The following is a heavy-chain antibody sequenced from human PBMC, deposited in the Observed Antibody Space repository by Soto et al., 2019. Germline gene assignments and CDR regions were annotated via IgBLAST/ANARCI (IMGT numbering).Heavy chain of an antibody. Sequence: WETVSLTCSVSGVSMRSFYWSWIRQPPGKGLDWIGFIDYTGNTNYNPSLKSRVTISVDTSKSQFSLNLTSVPAADTAVYYCTKFPRCYDGICNWFEPWGQGTLVTVS. J-gene: IGHJ5*02. CDR3: TKFPRCYDGICNWFEP. CDR1: GVSMRSFY. D-gene: IGHD3-16*01. CDR2: IDYTGNT. V-gene: IGHV4-59*01.